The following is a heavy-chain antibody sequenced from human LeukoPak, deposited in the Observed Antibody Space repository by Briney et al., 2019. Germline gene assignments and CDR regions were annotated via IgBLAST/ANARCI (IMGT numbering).Heavy chain of an antibody. CDR3: ARDGRELLWGYYYYYMDV. J-gene: IGHJ6*03. Sequence: PGGSLRLSCAASGFTFSSYWMSWVRQAPGKGLEWVANIKQDGSEKYYVDSVKGRFTISRDNAKNSLYLQMNSLRAEDTAVYYCARDGRELLWGYYYYYMDVWGKGTTVTVSS. V-gene: IGHV3-7*01. D-gene: IGHD1-26*01. CDR1: GFTFSSYW. CDR2: IKQDGSEK.